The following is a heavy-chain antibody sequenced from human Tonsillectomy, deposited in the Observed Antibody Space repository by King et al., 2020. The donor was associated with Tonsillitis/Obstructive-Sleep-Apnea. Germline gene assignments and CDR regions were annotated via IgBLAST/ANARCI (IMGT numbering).Heavy chain of an antibody. D-gene: IGHD5-12*01. CDR3: ARVGGSGYHFDY. Sequence: VQLQQWGAGLLKPSETLSLRCAVYGGSFSGHFWGWIRQPPGKGLEWIGEIIHTGSTNYNPSLKSRVTISVDTSKSQFSLKLNSVTAADTAVYYCARVGGSGYHFDYWGQGTLVIVSS. CDR1: GGSFSGHF. CDR2: IIHTGST. J-gene: IGHJ4*02. V-gene: IGHV4-34*12.